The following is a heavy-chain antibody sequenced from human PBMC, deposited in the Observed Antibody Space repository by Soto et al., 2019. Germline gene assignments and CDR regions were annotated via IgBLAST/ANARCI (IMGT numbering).Heavy chain of an antibody. Sequence: EVQLLDSGGGLVQPGESLRLSCAASGFSFTTYVMGWVRQAPGMGLGWVSGISASGASTYYAVSVEGRFNISRDNTKNNLYLQMNSLRVDDTAIYHSAQGAWGGSPPPNIYYFDVWGQGTLVTVSS. CDR2: ISASGAST. V-gene: IGHV3-23*01. CDR3: AQGAWGGSPPPNIYYFDV. J-gene: IGHJ4*02. D-gene: IGHD1-26*01. CDR1: GFSFTTYV.